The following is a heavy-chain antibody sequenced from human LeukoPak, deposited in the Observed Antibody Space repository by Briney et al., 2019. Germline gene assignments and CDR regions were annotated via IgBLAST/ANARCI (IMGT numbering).Heavy chain of an antibody. CDR2: MNPNSGNT. CDR3: ARPGRFLEWSDDAFDI. J-gene: IGHJ3*02. V-gene: IGHV1-8*03. Sequence: ASVKVSCKASGYTFTSYDINWVRQATGQGLGWMGWMNPNSGNTGYAQKFQGRVTITRNTSISTAYMELSSLRSEDTAVYYCARPGRFLEWSDDAFDIWGQGIMVTVSS. D-gene: IGHD3-3*01. CDR1: GYTFTSYD.